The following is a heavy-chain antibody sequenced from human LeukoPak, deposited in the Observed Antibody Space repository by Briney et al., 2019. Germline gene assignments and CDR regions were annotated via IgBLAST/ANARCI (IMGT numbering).Heavy chain of an antibody. Sequence: GGSLRLSCSVSGVTFRNYGMHWVRQAPGKGLEWVALISSDGIDKLYGASVKGRFTISRDDSKSTLYLQMNSLTAEDTAVYYCTTRVMRGNLGDDYDDWGQGTLVTVSS. CDR1: GVTFRNYG. CDR2: ISSDGIDK. J-gene: IGHJ4*02. V-gene: IGHV3-30*03. CDR3: TTRVMRGNLGDDYDD. D-gene: IGHD5-12*01.